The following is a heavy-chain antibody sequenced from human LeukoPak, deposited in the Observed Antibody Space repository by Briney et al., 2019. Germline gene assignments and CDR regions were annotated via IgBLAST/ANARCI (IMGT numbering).Heavy chain of an antibody. CDR1: GYTFTTYG. J-gene: IGHJ4*02. Sequence: ASVKVSCKASGYTFTTYGISWVRQAPGQGLEWMGWISAYNGNTNYAQKLQGRVTMTTDTSTSTAYMELRSLRSDDTAVYYCARETDTVMAPDYWGQGTLVTVSS. V-gene: IGHV1-18*01. CDR2: ISAYNGNT. CDR3: ARETDTVMAPDY. D-gene: IGHD5-18*01.